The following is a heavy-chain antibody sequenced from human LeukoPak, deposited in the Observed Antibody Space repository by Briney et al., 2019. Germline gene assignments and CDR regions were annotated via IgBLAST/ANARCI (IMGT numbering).Heavy chain of an antibody. CDR2: IYHSGTT. J-gene: IGHJ4*02. Sequence: SETLSLTCTVSGFSISSGYYWGWIRQPPGKGLEWIGTIYHSGTTYYNPSLQSRVTISVDTSNNQFSLKLSSVTAADTALYYGARDSITILGSFDYWAREPWSPSPQ. V-gene: IGHV4-38-2*02. D-gene: IGHD3-3*01. CDR3: ARDSITILGSFDY. CDR1: GFSISSGYY.